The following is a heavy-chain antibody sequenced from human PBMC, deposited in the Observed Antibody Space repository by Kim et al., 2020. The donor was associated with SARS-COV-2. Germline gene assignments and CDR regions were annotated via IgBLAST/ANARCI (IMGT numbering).Heavy chain of an antibody. CDR3: ARHGWKGAIGALFYY. Sequence: GGSLRLSCAASGFTFCSYAMHWVRQAPGKGLAWVAVISYDGSNKYYADSVKARFTISRDNSNNTLYLQMNTLRAEDTAVYYCARHGWKGAIGALFYYCGQ. CDR2: ISYDGSNK. CDR1: GFTFCSYA. J-gene: IGHJ4*02. D-gene: IGHD1-26*01. V-gene: IGHV3-30*04.